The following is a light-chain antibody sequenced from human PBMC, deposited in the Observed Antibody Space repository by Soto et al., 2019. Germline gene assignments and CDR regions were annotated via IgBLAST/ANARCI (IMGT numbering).Light chain of an antibody. J-gene: IGLJ1*01. CDR2: EVF. CDR3: CSYAGIFV. V-gene: IGLV2-23*02. CDR1: SSDVGRYNL. Sequence: QSVLTQPASVSGSPGQSITISCTGSSSDVGRYNLVSWYQQHPGKAPKLIIYEVFKRPSGVSNRFSGSKSGNTASLTVSGLQAEDEAYYYCCSYAGIFVFGPGTKVTVL.